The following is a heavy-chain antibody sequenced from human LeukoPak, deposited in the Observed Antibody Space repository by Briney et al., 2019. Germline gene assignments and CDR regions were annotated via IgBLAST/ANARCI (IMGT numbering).Heavy chain of an antibody. Sequence: GGSLRLSCAASGFTFSSYWMHWVRQAPGKGLVWVSRINSDGSSTSYADSVKGRFTISRDNAKNTLYLQMNSLRAEDTAVYYCARSYSSGWYADYWGQGTLVTVSS. CDR3: ARSYSSGWYADY. J-gene: IGHJ4*02. CDR1: GFTFSSYW. V-gene: IGHV3-74*01. D-gene: IGHD6-19*01. CDR2: INSDGSST.